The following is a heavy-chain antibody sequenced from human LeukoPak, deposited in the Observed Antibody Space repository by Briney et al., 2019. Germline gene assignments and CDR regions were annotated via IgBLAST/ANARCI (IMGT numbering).Heavy chain of an antibody. D-gene: IGHD3-22*01. CDR3: ETRRYDSSGFDH. Sequence: GGSLRLSCAASGFTVSSNYMSWVRQAPGKGLEWVSVIYSGGSTYYADSVRGRFTISRHNSKDTLYLQMNSLRAEDTAIYYCETRRYDSSGFDHWGQGTLVTVSS. V-gene: IGHV3-53*04. CDR2: IYSGGST. CDR1: GFTVSSNY. J-gene: IGHJ4*02.